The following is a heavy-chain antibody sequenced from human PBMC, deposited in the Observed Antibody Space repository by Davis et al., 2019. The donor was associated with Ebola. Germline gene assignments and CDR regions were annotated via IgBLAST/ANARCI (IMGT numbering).Heavy chain of an antibody. Sequence: ASVKVSCKASGYTFTSYAMHWVRQAPGQRLEWMGWINAGNGNTKYSQKFQGRVTMTRDTSTSTVYMELSSLRSEDTAVYYCARAAPHRGGWYADGMDVWGQGTTVTVSS. J-gene: IGHJ6*02. CDR1: GYTFTSYA. CDR3: ARAAPHRGGWYADGMDV. CDR2: INAGNGNT. D-gene: IGHD6-19*01. V-gene: IGHV1-3*01.